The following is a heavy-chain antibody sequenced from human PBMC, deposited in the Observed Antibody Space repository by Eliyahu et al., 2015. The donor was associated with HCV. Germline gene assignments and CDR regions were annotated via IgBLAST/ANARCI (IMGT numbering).Heavy chain of an antibody. V-gene: IGHV1-69*06. CDR2: IIPIFGTA. J-gene: IGHJ6*02. CDR3: ARQYGYSSSYDYYYGMDV. CDR1: GGTFSSYA. D-gene: IGHD6-13*01. Sequence: EVKKPGSSVKVSCKASGGTFSSYAISWVRQAPGQGLEWMGGIIPIFGTANYAQKFQGRVTITADKSTSTSYMELSSLRSEDTAVYYCARQYGYSSSYDYYYGMDVWGQGTTVTVSS.